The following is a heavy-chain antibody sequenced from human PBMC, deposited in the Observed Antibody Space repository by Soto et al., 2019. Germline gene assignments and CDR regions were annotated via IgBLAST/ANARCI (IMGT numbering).Heavy chain of an antibody. CDR2: IYYSGST. CDR1: GGSISSYY. J-gene: IGHJ5*02. V-gene: IGHV4-59*01. CDR3: ARVGQYDFWSGPMGGNWFDP. Sequence: PSETLSLTCTVSGGSISSYYWSWIRQPPGKGLEWIGYIYYSGSTNYNPSLKSRVTISVDTSKNQFSLKLSSVTAADTAVYYCARVGQYDFWSGPMGGNWFDPWGQGTLVTVSS. D-gene: IGHD3-3*01.